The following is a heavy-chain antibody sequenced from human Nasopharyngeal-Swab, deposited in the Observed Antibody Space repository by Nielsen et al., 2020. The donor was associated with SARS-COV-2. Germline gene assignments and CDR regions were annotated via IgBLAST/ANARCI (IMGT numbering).Heavy chain of an antibody. D-gene: IGHD7-27*01. CDR1: GGSFGGYY. Sequence: GSLRLSCAVYGGSFGGYYWSWIRQPPGKGLEWIGEINHSGSTNYNPSLKSRVTISVDTSKNQFSLKLSSVTAADTAVYYCARGPWGSYYFDYWGQGTLVTVSS. V-gene: IGHV4-34*01. J-gene: IGHJ4*02. CDR2: INHSGST. CDR3: ARGPWGSYYFDY.